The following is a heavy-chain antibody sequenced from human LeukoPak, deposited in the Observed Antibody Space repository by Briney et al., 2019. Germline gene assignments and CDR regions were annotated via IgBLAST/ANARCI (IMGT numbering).Heavy chain of an antibody. CDR3: ASTYYDFWSSPNYFDY. J-gene: IGHJ4*02. CDR2: INHSGST. V-gene: IGHV4-34*01. D-gene: IGHD3-3*01. Sequence: SETPSLTCAVYGGSFSGYYWSWIRQPPGKGLEWIGEINHSGSTNYNPSLKSRVTISVDTSKNQFSLKLSSVTAADTAVYYCASTYYDFWSSPNYFDYWGQGTLVTVSS. CDR1: GGSFSGYY.